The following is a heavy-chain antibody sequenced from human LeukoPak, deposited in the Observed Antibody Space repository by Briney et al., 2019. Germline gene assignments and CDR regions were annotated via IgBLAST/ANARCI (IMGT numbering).Heavy chain of an antibody. D-gene: IGHD6-13*01. V-gene: IGHV4-61*02. CDR3: ARGGDSSSWYGWFDP. J-gene: IGHJ5*02. CDR1: GGSISSGSYY. CDR2: IYTSGST. Sequence: PSETLSLTCTVSGGSISSGSYYWSWIRQPAGKGLEWIGRIYTSGSTNYNPSLKSRVTISVDTSKNQFSLKLSSVTAADTAVYYCARGGDSSSWYGWFDPWGQGTLVTVSS.